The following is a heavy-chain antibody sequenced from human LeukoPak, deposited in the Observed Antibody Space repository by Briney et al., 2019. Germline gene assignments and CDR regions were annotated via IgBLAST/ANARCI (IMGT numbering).Heavy chain of an antibody. CDR1: GFTFSSYA. Sequence: QTGGSLRLSCAASGFTFSSYAMSWVRQAPGKGLEWVSAISGSGGSTYYADSVKGRFTISRDNSKNTLYLQMNSLRAEDTAVYYCAKKELLDYYCYGMDVWGQGTTVTVSS. CDR3: AKKELLDYYCYGMDV. V-gene: IGHV3-23*01. CDR2: ISGSGGST. D-gene: IGHD1-26*01. J-gene: IGHJ6*02.